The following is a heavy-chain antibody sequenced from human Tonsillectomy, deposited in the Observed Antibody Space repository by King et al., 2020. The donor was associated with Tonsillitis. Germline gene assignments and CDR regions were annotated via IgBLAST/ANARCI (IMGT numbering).Heavy chain of an antibody. J-gene: IGHJ4*02. D-gene: IGHD4-17*01. CDR3: AREFDYGYYTDY. CDR2: IYHSGST. Sequence: VQLQESGPGLVKPSETLSLTCIVSGYSISSGYYWGWIRQPPGKGLEWIGSIYHSGSTYYNPSLKSRVTISVDTSKNQFSLKLSSVTAADTAVYYCAREFDYGYYTDYWGQGTLVTVSS. CDR1: GYSISSGYY. V-gene: IGHV4-38-2*02.